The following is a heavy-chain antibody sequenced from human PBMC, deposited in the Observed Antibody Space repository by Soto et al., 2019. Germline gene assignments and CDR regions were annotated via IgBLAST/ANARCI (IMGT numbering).Heavy chain of an antibody. D-gene: IGHD3-10*01. V-gene: IGHV1-18*01. CDR2: ISAYNGNT. J-gene: IGHJ6*02. Sequence: QGQLVQSGAAVKKPGASVKVSCKTSGYSFTRYGISWVRQSPVQGLEWMGWISAYNGNTNYAQKLQGRVTMTTDTHTSTAYRELRSLRSDVTAVYFCARDNGFGESDVWGQGTTVTVSS. CDR1: GYSFTRYG. CDR3: ARDNGFGESDV.